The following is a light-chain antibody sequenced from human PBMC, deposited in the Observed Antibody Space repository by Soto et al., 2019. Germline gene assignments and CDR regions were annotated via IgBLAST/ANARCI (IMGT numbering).Light chain of an antibody. CDR3: CSYAGDSTWV. CDR1: SSDVGNYNL. V-gene: IGLV2-23*01. CDR2: EGS. J-gene: IGLJ3*02. Sequence: QSALTQPASVSGSPGQSITISCTETSSDVGNYNLVSWYQQHPGEAPKLLIYEGSKRPSGVSNRFSGSKFGNTASLTISGLQAEDEVDYYCCSYAGDSTWVFGGGTKLTVL.